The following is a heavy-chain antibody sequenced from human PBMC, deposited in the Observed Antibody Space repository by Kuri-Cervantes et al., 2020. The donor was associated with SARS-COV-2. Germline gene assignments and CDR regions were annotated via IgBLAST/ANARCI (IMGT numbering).Heavy chain of an antibody. CDR3: ARERTTVTTWGLLNDLYYYYYYMDV. D-gene: IGHD4-11*01. CDR2: INPSGGST. J-gene: IGHJ6*03. V-gene: IGHV1-46*01. CDR1: GYTFTSYY. Sequence: ASVKVSCKASGYTFTSYYMHWVRQAPGQGLEWMGIINPSGGSTSYAQKFHGRVTMTRDTSTSTVYMGLSSLRSEDTAVYYCARERTTVTTWGLLNDLYYYYYYMDVWGKGTTVTVSS.